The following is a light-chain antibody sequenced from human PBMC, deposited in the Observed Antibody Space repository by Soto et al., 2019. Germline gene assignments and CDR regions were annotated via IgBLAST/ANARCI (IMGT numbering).Light chain of an antibody. J-gene: IGKJ1*01. V-gene: IGKV1-27*01. Sequence: DIRMTQSPSSLSASVRDRVTITCRASQGISNYLAWYQQKPGKVPKLLIYAASTLQSGVPSRFSGSGSGTDFTHTISSLQPEDVATYYCQKYDSAPWTFGQGTKVEIK. CDR3: QKYDSAPWT. CDR2: AAS. CDR1: QGISNY.